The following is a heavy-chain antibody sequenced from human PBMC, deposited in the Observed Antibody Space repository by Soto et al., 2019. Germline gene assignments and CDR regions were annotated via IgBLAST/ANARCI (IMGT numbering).Heavy chain of an antibody. CDR2: INAGNGNT. Sequence: ASVKVSCKASGYTFTSYGISWVRQAPGQGLEWMGWINAGNGNTNYSQKFQGRVTITRDTSASTAYMELSSLRSEDTAVYYCARDPGPYGSGSYPPTPSSYYGMDVWGQGTTVTVSS. V-gene: IGHV1-18*01. D-gene: IGHD3-10*01. J-gene: IGHJ6*02. CDR1: GYTFTSYG. CDR3: ARDPGPYGSGSYPPTPSSYYGMDV.